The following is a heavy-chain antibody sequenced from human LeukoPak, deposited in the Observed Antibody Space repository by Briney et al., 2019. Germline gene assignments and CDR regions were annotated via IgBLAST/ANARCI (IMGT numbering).Heavy chain of an antibody. D-gene: IGHD2-15*01. CDR1: GGSLRDHY. J-gene: IGHJ4*02. V-gene: IGHV4-34*01. Sequence: SETLSLTCAVSGGSLRDHYWSWIRQVPGKGLEWIGEINDSGSTNYSPSLEGRVTLSVDPSKNQFSLKMRSVTAADTSVYYCARPYCSRGSCYRDFDYWGQGTLVTVSS. CDR2: INDSGST. CDR3: ARPYCSRGSCYRDFDY.